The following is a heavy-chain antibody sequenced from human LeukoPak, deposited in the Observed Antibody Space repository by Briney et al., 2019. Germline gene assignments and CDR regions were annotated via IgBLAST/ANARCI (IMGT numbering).Heavy chain of an antibody. V-gene: IGHV3-53*01. CDR1: GFTVSSTY. CDR3: ARDSSSFPNYFDY. J-gene: IGHJ4*02. CDR2: IYSDGST. Sequence: SGGSLRLSCAASGFTVSSTYMSWVRQAPGKGLEWVSLIYSDGSTFYADSVKGRFTISRDNSKNTLYLQMSSLRAEDTAVYYCARDSSSFPNYFDYWGQGTLVTVSS. D-gene: IGHD3-3*02.